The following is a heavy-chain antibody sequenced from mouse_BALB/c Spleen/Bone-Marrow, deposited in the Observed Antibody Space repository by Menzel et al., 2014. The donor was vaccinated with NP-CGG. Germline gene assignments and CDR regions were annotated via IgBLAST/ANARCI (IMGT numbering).Heavy chain of an antibody. Sequence: SGAELVKPGASVKLSCKASGYTFTSYWMHWVKQRPGQGLEWIGEINPSNGRTNYNEKFKSKATLTVDKSSSTAYMQLSRLTSEDSAVYYCARDYDYWYFDVWGAGTTVTVSS. V-gene: IGHV1S81*02. CDR2: INPSNGRT. CDR3: ARDYDYWYFDV. J-gene: IGHJ1*01. D-gene: IGHD2-4*01. CDR1: GYTFTSYW.